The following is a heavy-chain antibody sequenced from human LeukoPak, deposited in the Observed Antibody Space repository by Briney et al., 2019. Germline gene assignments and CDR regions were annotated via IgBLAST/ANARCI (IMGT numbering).Heavy chain of an antibody. CDR1: GFTFSSYW. CDR3: ASDIVGAPGAFDI. D-gene: IGHD1-26*01. CDR2: IKQDGSEK. Sequence: PGGSLRLSCAASGFTFSSYWMSWVRQAPGKGLEWVANIKQDGSEKYYVDSVKGRFTISRDNAKNSLYLHMNSLRAEDMAVYYCASDIVGAPGAFDIWGQGTMVTVSS. V-gene: IGHV3-7*01. J-gene: IGHJ3*02.